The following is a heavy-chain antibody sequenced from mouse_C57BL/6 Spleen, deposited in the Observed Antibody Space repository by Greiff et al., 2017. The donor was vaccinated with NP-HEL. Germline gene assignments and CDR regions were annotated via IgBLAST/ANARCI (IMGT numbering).Heavy chain of an antibody. V-gene: IGHV5-17*01. CDR2: ISSGSSTI. J-gene: IGHJ2*01. Sequence: VQLKESGGGLVKPGGSLTLSCAASGFTISDYGMHWVRQAPEKGLEWVAYISSGSSTIYYAATVKGRFTISRDNAKNTLFLQMTSLRSEDTAMYYCATLTGTIFDYWGQGTTLTVSS. CDR1: GFTISDYG. CDR3: ATLTGTIFDY. D-gene: IGHD4-1*01.